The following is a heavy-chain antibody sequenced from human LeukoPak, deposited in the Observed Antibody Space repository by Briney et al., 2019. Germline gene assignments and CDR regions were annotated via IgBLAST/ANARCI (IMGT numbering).Heavy chain of an antibody. Sequence: PSETLSLTCTVSGGSITSSSHYWGWIRQPPGKGLEWIGSIYYSDKPSLKSRVTISIDTSKNQFSLRLNSVTAADTARYYCARVGSGWGDIDYWGQGTLVTVSS. CDR1: GGSITSSSHY. D-gene: IGHD6-19*01. J-gene: IGHJ4*02. CDR2: IYYS. V-gene: IGHV4-39*07. CDR3: ARVGSGWGDIDY.